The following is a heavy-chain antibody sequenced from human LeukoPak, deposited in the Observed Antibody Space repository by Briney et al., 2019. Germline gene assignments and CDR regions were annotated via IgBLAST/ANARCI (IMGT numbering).Heavy chain of an antibody. V-gene: IGHV3-74*01. Sequence: QPGGSLRLSCAAPGFTFSSYLMHWVRQAPGKGLVWVSRINSGGSSTSYADSVKGRFTICRDNAKNTLYLQMNSLRAEDTAVYYCARVQCYDSSGYYSDYWGQGTLVTVSS. CDR2: INSGGSST. J-gene: IGHJ4*02. D-gene: IGHD3-22*01. CDR1: GFTFSSYL. CDR3: ARVQCYDSSGYYSDY.